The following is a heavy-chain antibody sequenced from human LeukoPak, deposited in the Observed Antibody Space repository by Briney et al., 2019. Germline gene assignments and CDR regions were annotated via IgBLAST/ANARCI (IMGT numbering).Heavy chain of an antibody. CDR1: GGSITSHY. V-gene: IGHV4-59*11. J-gene: IGHJ6*04. CDR2: ISYSGST. D-gene: IGHD2-8*01. Sequence: SETLSLTCTVSGGSITSHYWSWIRRPPGKGLEWIGHISYSGSTKYNPSIKSRVAISIGTSKKQFSPQLSSVTAADTAEYYCARDLLPDCSNGVCPIIDLWGKGTTVVVSS. CDR3: ARDLLPDCSNGVCPIIDL.